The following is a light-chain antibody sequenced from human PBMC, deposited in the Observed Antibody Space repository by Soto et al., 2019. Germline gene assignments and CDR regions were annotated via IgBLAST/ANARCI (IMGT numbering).Light chain of an antibody. CDR1: QSVSSN. Sequence: EIMMTQSPGTLSASPGERATLSCRASQSVSSNLAWYQQKPGQAPRLLIYAVSTRATGIPARFSGSGSGTECTVTISSLQSEDFAVYYCQQYNKWPLTFGQGTKVEIK. CDR2: AVS. CDR3: QQYNKWPLT. V-gene: IGKV3-15*01. J-gene: IGKJ1*01.